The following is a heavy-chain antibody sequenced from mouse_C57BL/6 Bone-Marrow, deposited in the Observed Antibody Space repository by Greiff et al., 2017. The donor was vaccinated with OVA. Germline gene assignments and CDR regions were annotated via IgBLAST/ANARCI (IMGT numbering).Heavy chain of an antibody. CDR2: ISNGGGST. Sequence: EVKLVESGGGLVQPGGSLKLSCAASGFTFSDYYMYWVRQTPEKRLEWVAYISNGGGSTYYPDTVKGRFTISRDNAKNTLYLQMSRLKSEDTAMYYCARHDDYDEDWYFDVWGTGTTVTVSS. CDR3: ARHDDYDEDWYFDV. J-gene: IGHJ1*03. D-gene: IGHD2-4*01. CDR1: GFTFSDYY. V-gene: IGHV5-12*01.